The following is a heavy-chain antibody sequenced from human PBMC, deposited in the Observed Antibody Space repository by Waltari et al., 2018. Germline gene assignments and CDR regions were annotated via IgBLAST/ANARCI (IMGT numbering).Heavy chain of an antibody. Sequence: QMQLQESGPGLVKPSETLSLTCSVFGGSLSPSAFHWGWNRPPPGAGLEWIGSIYYSGSTYYSPSFKSRVTISMDPSKNQFSLKLESLTAADTAVYYCARHNNGWHYDILTAYYNLWGQGTRVLVSS. CDR3: ARHNNGWHYDILTAYYNL. CDR1: GGSLSPSAFH. V-gene: IGHV4-39*01. CDR2: IYYSGST. D-gene: IGHD3-9*01. J-gene: IGHJ4*02.